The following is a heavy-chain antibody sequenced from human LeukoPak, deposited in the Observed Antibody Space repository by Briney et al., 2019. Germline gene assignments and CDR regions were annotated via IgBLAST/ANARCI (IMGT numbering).Heavy chain of an antibody. V-gene: IGHV3-21*04. CDR2: ISSSSSYI. D-gene: IGHD1-1*01. CDR1: GFTFSSYS. Sequence: GGSLRLSCAASGFTFSSYSMNWVRQAPGKGLEWVSSISSSSSYIYYADSLKGRFTISRDNAKNSLYLQMNSLRPEDTAVYYCAAAGNWFDPWGQGTLVTVSS. CDR3: AAAGNWFDP. J-gene: IGHJ5*02.